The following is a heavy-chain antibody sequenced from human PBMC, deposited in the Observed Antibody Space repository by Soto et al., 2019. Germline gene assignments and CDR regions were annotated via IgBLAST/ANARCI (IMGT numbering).Heavy chain of an antibody. CDR2: IYYSGRT. CDR3: ASDVDTAMVTDD. V-gene: IGHV4-39*01. Sequence: QLQLQESGPGLVKPSETLSLTCTVSGGSISSSSYYWGWIRQPPGKGLEWIGSIYYSGRTYYNPSLKSRVTISVDTSNNQFSLKLSSVTAADTAVYYCASDVDTAMVTDDWGQGTLVTVSS. CDR1: GGSISSSSYY. D-gene: IGHD5-18*01. J-gene: IGHJ4*02.